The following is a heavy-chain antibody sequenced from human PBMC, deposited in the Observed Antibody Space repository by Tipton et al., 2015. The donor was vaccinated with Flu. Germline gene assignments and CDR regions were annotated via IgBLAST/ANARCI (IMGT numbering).Heavy chain of an antibody. J-gene: IGHJ3*02. V-gene: IGHV3-23*01. CDR2: ISRGGGSA. Sequence: SLRLSCAASGFAFSNSALYWVRQAPGKGLKWVASISRGGGSANYADSVKRRFTISRDNSKNTLYLQIDSLRADDTAVYYCARDGACRTDGFDMWGPGTKVTVSS. CDR3: ARDGACRTDGFDM. CDR1: GFAFSNSA. D-gene: IGHD5-24*01.